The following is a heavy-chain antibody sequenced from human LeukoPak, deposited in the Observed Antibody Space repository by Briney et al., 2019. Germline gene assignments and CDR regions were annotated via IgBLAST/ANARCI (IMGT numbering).Heavy chain of an antibody. CDR3: ARATDTYYYGSGSYVKLDY. Sequence: GASVKVSCKASGGTFSSYAISWVRQAPGQGLEWMGGIIPIFGTANYAQKFQGRVTITADKSTSTAYMELSSLRSEDTAVYYCARATDTYYYGSGSYVKLDYWGQGTLVTVSS. D-gene: IGHD3-10*01. V-gene: IGHV1-69*06. CDR2: IIPIFGTA. CDR1: GGTFSSYA. J-gene: IGHJ4*02.